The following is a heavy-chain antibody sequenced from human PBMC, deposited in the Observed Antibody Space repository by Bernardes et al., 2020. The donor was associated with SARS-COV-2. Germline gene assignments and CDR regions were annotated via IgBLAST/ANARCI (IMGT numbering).Heavy chain of an antibody. J-gene: IGHJ4*02. Sequence: ASVKVSCRASGYTFSSYGISWVRQAPGQGLEWMGWISTYNGDTNYAEEIQGRITMTIDTSTGTAFMELRSLRSDDTAMYFCARCAATSCYSGGLFDYWGQGTQVTVSS. V-gene: IGHV1-18*01. CDR1: GYTFSSYG. CDR2: ISTYNGDT. D-gene: IGHD2-2*02. CDR3: ARCAATSCYSGGLFDY.